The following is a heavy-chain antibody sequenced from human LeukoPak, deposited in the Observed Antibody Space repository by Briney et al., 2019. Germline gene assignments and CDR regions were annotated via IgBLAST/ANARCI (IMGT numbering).Heavy chain of an antibody. J-gene: IGHJ6*03. CDR1: GFTFSSYA. V-gene: IGHV3-23*01. CDR2: ISGSGGST. CDR3: AKGGWDLPNQYYYYYMDV. D-gene: IGHD1-26*01. Sequence: GGSLRLSCAASGFTFSSYAMSWVRQAPGKGLEWVSAISGSGGSTYYADSVKSRFTISRDNSKNTLYLQMNSLRAEDTAVYYCAKGGWDLPNQYYYYYMDVWGKGTTVTISS.